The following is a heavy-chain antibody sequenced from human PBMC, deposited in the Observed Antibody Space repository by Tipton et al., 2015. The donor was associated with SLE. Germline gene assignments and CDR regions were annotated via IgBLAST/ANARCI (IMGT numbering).Heavy chain of an antibody. CDR2: IYTSGST. J-gene: IGHJ1*01. D-gene: IGHD1-26*01. V-gene: IGHV4-61*09. CDR3: ARYGTYDGSRYFQH. CDR1: GGSISSGSYY. Sequence: TLSLTCTVSGGSISSGSYYWSWIRQPAGKGLEWIGYIYTSGSTNYNPSLKSRVTISVYTSKSQSSLKLSSVTAADTAVYYCARYGTYDGSRYFQHWGQGTLVTVSS.